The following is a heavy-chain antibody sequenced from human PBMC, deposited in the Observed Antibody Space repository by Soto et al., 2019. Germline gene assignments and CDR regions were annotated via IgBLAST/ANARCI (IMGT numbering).Heavy chain of an antibody. D-gene: IGHD3-9*01. V-gene: IGHV3-23*01. CDR3: AKGKKYDILSAWDALDI. CDR1: GFTISNFA. Sequence: EVRVLESGGGLVQPGGSLRLSCGASGFTISNFAMTWVRQAPGKGLEWVSAISGGGGGTYYADSVKGRLTISRDISLNRIYLQMNSLRAEDTAVYYCAKGKKYDILSAWDALDIWGQGTSVIVSS. CDR2: ISGGGGGT. J-gene: IGHJ3*02.